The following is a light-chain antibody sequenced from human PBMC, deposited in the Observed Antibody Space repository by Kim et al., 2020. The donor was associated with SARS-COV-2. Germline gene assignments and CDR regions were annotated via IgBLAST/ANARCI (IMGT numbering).Light chain of an antibody. CDR2: TNN. CDR3: ASWDVSLDGWV. V-gene: IGLV1-44*01. J-gene: IGLJ3*02. CDR1: SSNVGSKT. Sequence: GQRVTISCSGSSSNVGSKTVNWYQQLPGAAPKLLIDTNNQRPSGVPDRFSASKSGTSASLAISGLQSDDEADYYCASWDVSLDGWVFGGGTKLTVL.